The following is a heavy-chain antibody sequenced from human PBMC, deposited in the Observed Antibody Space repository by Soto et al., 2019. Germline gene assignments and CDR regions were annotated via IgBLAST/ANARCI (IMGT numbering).Heavy chain of an antibody. CDR3: ASAVGASRFDY. V-gene: IGHV4-59*01. Sequence: SETLSLTCTVSGGSISSYYWSWIRQPPGKGLEWIGYIYYSGSTNYNPSLKSRVTISVDTSKNQFSLKLGSVTAADTAVYYCASAVGASRFDYWGQGTLVTVSS. J-gene: IGHJ4*02. CDR1: GGSISSYY. D-gene: IGHD1-26*01. CDR2: IYYSGST.